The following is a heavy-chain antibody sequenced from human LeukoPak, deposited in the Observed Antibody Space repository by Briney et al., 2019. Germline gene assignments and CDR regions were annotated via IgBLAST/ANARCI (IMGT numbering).Heavy chain of an antibody. CDR2: IYPGDSDT. V-gene: IGHV5-51*01. Sequence: KVSCKASGYTFTSYWIGWVRQMPGKGLEWMGIIYPGDSDTRYSPSFQGQVTVSVDQSINTAYLQWSSLKASDTAMYYCARLRGYCSSGSCFRPDFDRWGQGTLVTVSS. CDR1: GYTFTSYW. D-gene: IGHD2-15*01. J-gene: IGHJ4*02. CDR3: ARLRGYCSSGSCFRPDFDR.